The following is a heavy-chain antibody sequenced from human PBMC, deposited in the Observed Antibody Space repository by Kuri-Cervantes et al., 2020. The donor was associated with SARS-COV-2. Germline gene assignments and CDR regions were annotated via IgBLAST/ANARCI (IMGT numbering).Heavy chain of an antibody. CDR1: GASISNGSYY. CDR2: FYTTERI. V-gene: IGHV4-61*02. Sequence: SETLSLTCTVSGASISNGSYYWSWIRQPAGKGLEWIGRFYTTERINYNPSLKSRVTISVDTSKNQFSLKLSSVTAADTAVYYCARGRRYSLPGGLDYWGQGTPVTVSS. CDR3: ARGRRYSLPGGLDY. J-gene: IGHJ4*02. D-gene: IGHD3-9*01.